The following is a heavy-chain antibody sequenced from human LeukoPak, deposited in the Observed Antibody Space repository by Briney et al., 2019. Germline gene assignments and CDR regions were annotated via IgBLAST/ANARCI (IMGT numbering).Heavy chain of an antibody. CDR3: ARSGYGSRWYFFDH. CDR2: IKEDGSEK. J-gene: IGHJ4*02. D-gene: IGHD6-13*01. Sequence: GGSLRLSCAASGFSFRTYWMSWVRQAPGKGLEWVANIKEDGSEKNYVDSVKGRFTISRDNAKNSLYLQMNSLRAEDTAVYYCARSGYGSRWYFFDHWGQGTLVTVSS. CDR1: GFSFRTYW. V-gene: IGHV3-7*01.